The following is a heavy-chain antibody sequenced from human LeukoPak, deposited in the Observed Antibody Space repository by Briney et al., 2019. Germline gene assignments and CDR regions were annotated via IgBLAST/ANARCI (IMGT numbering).Heavy chain of an antibody. D-gene: IGHD2-15*01. CDR2: IKHSGGT. V-gene: IGHV4-34*01. Sequence: PSETLSLTCPVYGGSFSGSYWSWIRQPPGNGLEWLGEIKHSGGTNSNPSLKSRVTLSVDLSKNHFSLKLTSVTAADTAVYYCARGQEAATGQLPDWFDPWGQGTLVTVSS. CDR3: ARGQEAATGQLPDWFDP. CDR1: GGSFSGSY. J-gene: IGHJ5*02.